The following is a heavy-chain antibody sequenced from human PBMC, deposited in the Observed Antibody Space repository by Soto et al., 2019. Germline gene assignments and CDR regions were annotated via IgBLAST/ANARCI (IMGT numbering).Heavy chain of an antibody. V-gene: IGHV4-59*08. D-gene: IGHD5-18*01. CDR2: IYYSGST. J-gene: IGHJ6*02. Sequence: PSETLSLTCTVSGGSISSYYWSWIRQPPGKGLEWIGYIYYSGSTNYNPSLKSRVTISVDTSKNQFSLKLSSVTAADTAVYYCARHITGYSYRSRYYYYGMDVWGQGTTVTVSS. CDR3: ARHITGYSYRSRYYYYGMDV. CDR1: GGSISSYY.